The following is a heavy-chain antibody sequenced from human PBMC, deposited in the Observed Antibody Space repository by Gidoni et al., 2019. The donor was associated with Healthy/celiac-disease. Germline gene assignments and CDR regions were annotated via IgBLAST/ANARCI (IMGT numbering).Heavy chain of an antibody. CDR3: ARDDGDSAFDI. Sequence: QVQLQESGPGLVKPSENLSLTCTVSGGSISSYYWRWIRQPPGKGLEWIGYIHYSGSTNYNPSLKSRVTISVDTSKNQFSLKLSSVTAADTAVYYCARDDGDSAFDIWGQGTMVTVSS. D-gene: IGHD4-17*01. J-gene: IGHJ3*02. CDR2: IHYSGST. CDR1: GGSISSYY. V-gene: IGHV4-59*01.